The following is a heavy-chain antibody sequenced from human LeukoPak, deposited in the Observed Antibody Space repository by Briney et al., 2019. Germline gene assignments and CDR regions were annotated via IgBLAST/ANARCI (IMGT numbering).Heavy chain of an antibody. V-gene: IGHV3-7*03. J-gene: IGHJ4*02. CDR2: IKPDGSEK. Sequence: GGSLRLSCAVSEFTFSNSWMSWVRQAPGKGLEWVATIKPDGSEKYYVDSVKGRFTISRDNAKNSLYLQMSSLRAEDTAVYYCAAANYFDYWGQGTLVTVSS. CDR3: AAANYFDY. CDR1: EFTFSNSW.